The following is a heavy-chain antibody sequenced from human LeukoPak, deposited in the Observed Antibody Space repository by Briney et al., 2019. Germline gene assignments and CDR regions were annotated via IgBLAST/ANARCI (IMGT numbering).Heavy chain of an antibody. Sequence: GGSLRLSCVVSGFTLSSYSMNWVRQAPGKGLGWVSFISSSSSYIYYEDSVKGRFTISRDNSKNTLYLQMNSLRAEDTAVYYCAKYPLLWFGDPGYWGQGTLVTVSS. D-gene: IGHD3-10*01. CDR1: GFTLSSYS. J-gene: IGHJ4*02. V-gene: IGHV3-21*04. CDR2: ISSSSSYI. CDR3: AKYPLLWFGDPGY.